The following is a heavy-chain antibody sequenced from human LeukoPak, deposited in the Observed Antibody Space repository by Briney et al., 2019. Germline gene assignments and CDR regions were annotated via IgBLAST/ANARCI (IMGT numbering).Heavy chain of an antibody. CDR3: ARDSKQWLVDY. V-gene: IGHV4-31*03. Sequence: SETLSLTCTVSGGSISSGGYYWSWIRQHPGKGLEWIGYIYYSGSTYYNPSLKSRVTISVDTSKNQFSLKLSSVTAADTAVYYCARDSKQWLVDYWGQGTLVTASS. D-gene: IGHD6-19*01. CDR1: GGSISSGGYY. J-gene: IGHJ4*02. CDR2: IYYSGST.